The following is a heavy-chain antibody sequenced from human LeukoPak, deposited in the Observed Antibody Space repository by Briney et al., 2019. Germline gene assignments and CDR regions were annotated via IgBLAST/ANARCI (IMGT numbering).Heavy chain of an antibody. D-gene: IGHD3-10*01. CDR3: ARLGRDGLY. CDR2: INHSGST. V-gene: IGHV4-34*01. J-gene: IGHJ4*02. Sequence: SETLSLTCAVYGGSFSGYYWSWIRQPPGNGLEWIGEINHSGSTNYNPSLKSRVTISVDTSKNQFSLKLSSVTAADTAVYYCARLGRDGLYWGQGTLVTVSS. CDR1: GGSFSGYY.